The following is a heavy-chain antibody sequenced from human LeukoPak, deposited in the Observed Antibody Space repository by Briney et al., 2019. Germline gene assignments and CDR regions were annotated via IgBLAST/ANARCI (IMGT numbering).Heavy chain of an antibody. J-gene: IGHJ4*02. CDR3: ARGWGPNMVRGVILNDY. D-gene: IGHD3-10*01. CDR1: GFTFSSYS. CDR2: IYNSGNT. Sequence: GGSLRLSCAASGFTFSSYSMTWVRQAPGKGLEWVSAIYNSGNTYYADSLKDRFTISRDISNNTVYLQMNSLRAEDTAVYYCARGWGPNMVRGVILNDYWGQGTLVTVSS. V-gene: IGHV3-66*01.